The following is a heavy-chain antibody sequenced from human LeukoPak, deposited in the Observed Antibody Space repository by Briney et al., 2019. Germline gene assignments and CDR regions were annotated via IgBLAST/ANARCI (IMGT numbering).Heavy chain of an antibody. D-gene: IGHD3-22*01. V-gene: IGHV1-8*01. Sequence: ASVKVSCKASGYTFTSYDINWVRQATGQGLEWMGWMNPNSGNTGYAQKFQGRVTMTEDTSTDTAYMELSSLRSEDTAVHYCATASYDSSGFGGYFDYWGQGTLVTVSS. CDR3: ATASYDSSGFGGYFDY. CDR1: GYTFTSYD. J-gene: IGHJ4*02. CDR2: MNPNSGNT.